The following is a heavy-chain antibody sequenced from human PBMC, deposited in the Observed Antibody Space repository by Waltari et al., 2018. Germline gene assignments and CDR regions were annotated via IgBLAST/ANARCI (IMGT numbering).Heavy chain of an antibody. CDR1: GFTFSNYA. J-gene: IGHJ4*02. D-gene: IGHD1-26*01. CDR2: INSGGDST. CDR3: ARGATLGSFDY. Sequence: EVQVLESGGGLAQPGGSLRLSCAASGFTFSNYAMRWVRQAPGKGLECVSGINSGGDSTAYVDSVKGRFTISRDNSISTAYLQWSSLKASDTAMYYCARGATLGSFDYWGQGTLVTVSS. V-gene: IGHV3-23*01.